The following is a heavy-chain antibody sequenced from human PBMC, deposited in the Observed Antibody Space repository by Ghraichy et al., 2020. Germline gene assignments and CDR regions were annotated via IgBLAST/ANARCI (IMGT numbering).Heavy chain of an antibody. V-gene: IGHV4-34*01. CDR1: GGSFSGYY. D-gene: IGHD3-3*01. CDR2: INHSGST. CDR3: ARDGRITIFGVVIGYYYYGMDV. Sequence: SQTLSLTCAVYGGSFSGYYWSWIRQPPGKGLEWIGEINHSGSTNYNPSLKSRVTISVDTSKNQFSLKLSSVTAADTAVYYCARDGRITIFGVVIGYYYYGMDVWGQGTTVTVSS. J-gene: IGHJ6*02.